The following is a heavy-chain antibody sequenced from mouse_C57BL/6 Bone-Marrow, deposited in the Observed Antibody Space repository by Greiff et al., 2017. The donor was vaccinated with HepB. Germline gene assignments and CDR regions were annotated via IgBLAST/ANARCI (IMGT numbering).Heavy chain of an antibody. V-gene: IGHV3-6*01. CDR2: ISYDGSN. D-gene: IGHD1-1*01. J-gene: IGHJ1*03. CDR3: ASDYYGSSSWYFDV. Sequence: EVKLVEPGPGLVKPSQSLSLTCSVTGYSITSGYYWNWIRQFPGNKLEWMGYISYDGSNNYNPSLKNRIPITRDTSKNQFFLKLNSVTTEDTAIYYCASDYYGSSSWYFDVWGTGTTVTVSS. CDR1: GYSITSGYY.